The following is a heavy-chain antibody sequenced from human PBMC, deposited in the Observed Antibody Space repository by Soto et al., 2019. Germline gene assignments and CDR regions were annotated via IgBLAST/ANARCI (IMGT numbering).Heavy chain of an antibody. V-gene: IGHV1-69*12. CDR1: GGTFSSYA. D-gene: IGHD1-1*01. CDR3: ARTTKPLYDYYGMDV. CDR2: IIPIFGTA. J-gene: IGHJ6*02. Sequence: QVQLVQSGAEVKKPGSSVKVSCKASGGTFSSYAISWVRQAPGQGLEWMGGIIPIFGTANYAQKLQGRVTIAADESTRTAYMALSSLRSEDTAVYYCARTTKPLYDYYGMDVWGQGTTVTVSS.